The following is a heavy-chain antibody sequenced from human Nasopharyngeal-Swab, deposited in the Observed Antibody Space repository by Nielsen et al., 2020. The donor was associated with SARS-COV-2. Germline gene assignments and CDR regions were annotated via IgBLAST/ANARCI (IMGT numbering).Heavy chain of an antibody. J-gene: IGHJ4*02. V-gene: IGHV5-51*01. Sequence: VRQMPGKDLEWMGIIYPGDSDTRYSPSFQGQVTISADKSISTAYLQWSSLKASDTAMYYCARHFRGTYYYDSSGYTPLDYWGQGARVTVSS. CDR3: ARHFRGTYYYDSSGYTPLDY. D-gene: IGHD3-22*01. CDR2: IYPGDSDT.